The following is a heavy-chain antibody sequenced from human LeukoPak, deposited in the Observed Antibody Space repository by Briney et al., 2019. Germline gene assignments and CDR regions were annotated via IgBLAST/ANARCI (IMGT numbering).Heavy chain of an antibody. V-gene: IGHV1-18*01. CDR3: ARGLDIVVVPAAIRDNWFDP. CDR2: ISAYNGNT. J-gene: IGHJ5*02. D-gene: IGHD2-2*02. CDR1: GYTFTSYG. Sequence: ASVKVSCKASGYTFTSYGIGWVRQAPGQGLEWMGWISAYNGNTNYAQKLQGRVTMTTDTSTSTAYMELRSLRSDDTAVYYCARGLDIVVVPAAIRDNWFDPWGQGTLVTVSS.